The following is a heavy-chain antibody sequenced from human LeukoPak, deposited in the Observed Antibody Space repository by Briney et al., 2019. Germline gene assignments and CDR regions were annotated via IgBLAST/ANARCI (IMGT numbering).Heavy chain of an antibody. D-gene: IGHD6-13*01. V-gene: IGHV4-38-2*02. J-gene: IGHJ2*01. CDR3: ARHEHSSSWSPPEYVDL. Sequence: SSETLSLTCTVSGYSISNGYFWGWIRQPPEKWLEWIGNIYHSGDTYYNPSLKSRVTISVDTSKNQFSLNLSSVSAADTAVYYCARHEHSSSWSPPEYVDLWGRGTLVTVSS. CDR2: IYHSGDT. CDR1: GYSISNGYF.